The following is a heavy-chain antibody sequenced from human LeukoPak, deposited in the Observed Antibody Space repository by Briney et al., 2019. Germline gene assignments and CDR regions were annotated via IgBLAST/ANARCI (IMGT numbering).Heavy chain of an antibody. CDR2: INHSGST. Sequence: PSETLSLTCAVYGGSFSGYYWSWIRQPPGKWLEWIGEINHSGSTNYNPSLKSRVTISVDTSKNQFSLKLSSVTAADTAVYYCARIPHCSSTSCSYYGMDVWGQGTTVTVSS. CDR1: GGSFSGYY. D-gene: IGHD2-2*01. J-gene: IGHJ6*02. CDR3: ARIPHCSSTSCSYYGMDV. V-gene: IGHV4-34*01.